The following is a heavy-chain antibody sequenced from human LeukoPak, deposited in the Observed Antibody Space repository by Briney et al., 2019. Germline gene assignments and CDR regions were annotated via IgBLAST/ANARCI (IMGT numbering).Heavy chain of an antibody. V-gene: IGHV3-21*01. CDR3: ATIYCSSIRCFLYYSDY. CDR1: GFTFSSYS. D-gene: IGHD2-2*01. Sequence: GGSLRLSCAASGFTFSSYSMNWVRQAPGKGLEWVSSISSSSSDIHYADSVKGRFTISRDNAKNSLYLQMNSLRAEDTAVYYCATIYCSSIRCFLYYSDYWGQGTLVTVSS. J-gene: IGHJ4*02. CDR2: ISSSSSDI.